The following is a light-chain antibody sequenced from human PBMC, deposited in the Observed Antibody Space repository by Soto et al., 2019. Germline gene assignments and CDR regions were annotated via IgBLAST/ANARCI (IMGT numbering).Light chain of an antibody. V-gene: IGKV1-9*01. CDR3: QQLNSYPLT. CDR1: QGISSY. CDR2: DAS. Sequence: IQLTQYPSSLSASVGDRVTITCRASQGISSYLAWYQQKPGKDPKLLIYDASTLQSGVPSRFSASGSGTEFNLTISSLQTEDFATYECQQLNSYPLTFGGGTKVDIK. J-gene: IGKJ4*01.